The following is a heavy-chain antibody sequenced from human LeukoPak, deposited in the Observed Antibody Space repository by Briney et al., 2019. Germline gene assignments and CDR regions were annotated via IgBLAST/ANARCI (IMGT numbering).Heavy chain of an antibody. CDR3: ARSGGYSGSYSYFDY. Sequence: SETLSLTCTVSGGSISSYYWGWIRQPPGKGLEWIGSIYYSGSTYYNPSLKSRVTISVDTSKNQFSLKLSSVTAADTAVYYCARSGGYSGSYSYFDYWGQGTLVTVSS. CDR1: GGSISSYY. D-gene: IGHD1-26*01. V-gene: IGHV4-39*07. CDR2: IYYSGST. J-gene: IGHJ4*02.